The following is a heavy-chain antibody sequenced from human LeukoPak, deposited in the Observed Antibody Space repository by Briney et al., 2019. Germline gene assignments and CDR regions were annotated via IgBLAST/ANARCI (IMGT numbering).Heavy chain of an antibody. Sequence: GGSLRLSCAASGFTFSSYAMSWVRQAPGKGLEWVSAISGSGGSTYYADSVKGRFTISRDNSKNTLYLQMNSLRAEDTAVYYCAKDTGYSSVLNLFDPWGQGTLVTVSS. D-gene: IGHD6-19*01. J-gene: IGHJ5*02. CDR1: GFTFSSYA. CDR2: ISGSGGST. V-gene: IGHV3-23*01. CDR3: AKDTGYSSVLNLFDP.